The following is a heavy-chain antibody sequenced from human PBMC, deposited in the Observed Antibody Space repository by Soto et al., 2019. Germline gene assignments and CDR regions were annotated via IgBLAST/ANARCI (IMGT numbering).Heavy chain of an antibody. CDR1: GYSFTTYW. Sequence: GESLKISCXSSGYSFTTYWIGWVRQMPGKGLEWMGIIYPGDSDTRYSPSFQGQVTISADKSISTAYLQWSSLKASDTAMYYCARLGGGGDYAPHAFDIWGQGTMVTVSS. CDR3: ARLGGGGDYAPHAFDI. V-gene: IGHV5-51*01. D-gene: IGHD3-16*01. CDR2: IYPGDSDT. J-gene: IGHJ3*02.